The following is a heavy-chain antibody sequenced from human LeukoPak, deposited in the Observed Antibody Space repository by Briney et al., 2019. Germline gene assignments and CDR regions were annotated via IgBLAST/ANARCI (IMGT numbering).Heavy chain of an antibody. Sequence: GASVKVSCKASGYTFTGYYMHWVRQAPGQRLEWMGWINAGNGNTKYSQKFQGRVTITRDTSASTAYMELSSLRSEDTAVYYCASYSGYDYYFDYWGQGTLVTVSS. CDR2: INAGNGNT. CDR3: ASYSGYDYYFDY. CDR1: GYTFTGYY. V-gene: IGHV1-3*01. J-gene: IGHJ4*02. D-gene: IGHD5-12*01.